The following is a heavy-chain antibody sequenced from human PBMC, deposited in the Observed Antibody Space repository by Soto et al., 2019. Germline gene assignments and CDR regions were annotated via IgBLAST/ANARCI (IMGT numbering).Heavy chain of an antibody. CDR1: GVTFSSYA. Sequence: GGSLRLSCAASGVTFSSYAMSWVRQAPGKGLEWVSAISGSGGSTYYADSVKGRFTISRDNSKNTLYLQMNSLRAEDTAVYYCAKYPRYSRHYYQAVWGKGTTVTVSS. V-gene: IGHV3-23*01. J-gene: IGHJ6*03. CDR2: ISGSGGST. D-gene: IGHD2-15*01. CDR3: AKYPRYSRHYYQAV.